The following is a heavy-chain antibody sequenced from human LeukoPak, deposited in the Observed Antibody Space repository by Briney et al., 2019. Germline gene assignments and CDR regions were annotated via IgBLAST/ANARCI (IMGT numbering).Heavy chain of an antibody. CDR3: AIPPIAAAGTRSLVY. Sequence: GASVKVSCKVSGYTLTELSMHWVRQAPGKGLEWMGGFDPEDGETIYAQKFQGRVTMTEDTSTDTAYMELSSLRSEDTAVYYCAIPPIAAAGTRSLVYWGQGTLVTVSS. D-gene: IGHD6-13*01. CDR2: FDPEDGET. V-gene: IGHV1-24*01. J-gene: IGHJ4*02. CDR1: GYTLTELS.